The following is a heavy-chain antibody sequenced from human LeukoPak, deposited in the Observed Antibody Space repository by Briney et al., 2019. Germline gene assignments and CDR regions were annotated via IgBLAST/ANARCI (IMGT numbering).Heavy chain of an antibody. V-gene: IGHV5-51*01. CDR3: ARHGAGYCTNGVCRHFDY. D-gene: IGHD2-8*01. CDR2: IYPADSDT. Sequence: GESLKISCKGSGYSFTSYWIGWVRQMPGKGLEWMGIIYPADSDTRYSPSFQGQVTISADKSISTAYLQWSSLKASDTAMYYCARHGAGYCTNGVCRHFDYWGQGTLVTVYS. J-gene: IGHJ4*02. CDR1: GYSFTSYW.